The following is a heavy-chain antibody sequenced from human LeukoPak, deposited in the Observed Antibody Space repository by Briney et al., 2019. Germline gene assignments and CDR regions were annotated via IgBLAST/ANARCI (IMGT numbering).Heavy chain of an antibody. Sequence: PGGSLRLSCAASGFTFSSYWMSWVRQAPGKGLEWVANIKQDGSEKYYVDSVKGRFTISRDNAKNSLYLQMNSLRAEDTAVYYCARVRVADFWSGYYDLPHFDYWGQGTLVTVSS. CDR3: ARVRVADFWSGYYDLPHFDY. V-gene: IGHV3-7*01. CDR1: GFTFSSYW. D-gene: IGHD3-3*01. CDR2: IKQDGSEK. J-gene: IGHJ4*02.